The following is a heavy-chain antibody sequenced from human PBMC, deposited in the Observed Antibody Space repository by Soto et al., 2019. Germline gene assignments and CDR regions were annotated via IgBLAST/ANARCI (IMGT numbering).Heavy chain of an antibody. CDR1: GYTFTSYG. J-gene: IGHJ5*02. Sequence: EASVKVSCKASGYTFTSYGISWVRQAPGQGLEWMGWISAYNGNTNYAQKLQGRVTMTTDTSTSTAYMELRSLRSDDTAVYYCARGLERRVLHWFDPWGQGTLVTVSS. V-gene: IGHV1-18*01. D-gene: IGHD1-1*01. CDR2: ISAYNGNT. CDR3: ARGLERRVLHWFDP.